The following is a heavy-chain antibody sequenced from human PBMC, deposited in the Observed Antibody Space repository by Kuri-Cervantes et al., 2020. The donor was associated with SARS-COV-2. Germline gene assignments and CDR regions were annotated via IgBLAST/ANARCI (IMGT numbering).Heavy chain of an antibody. CDR2: INPNSGGT. J-gene: IGHJ3*02. CDR3: ARSTPLRRLVVISQGGAFDI. CDR1: GYTFTGYY. V-gene: IGHV1-2*04. Sequence: ASVKVSCKASGYTFTGYYMHWVRQAPGQGLEWMGGINPNSGGTNYAQKFQGWVTMTRDTSISTVYMELSRLRSDDTAVYYCARSTPLRRLVVISQGGAFDIWGQGTMVTVSS. D-gene: IGHD3-22*01.